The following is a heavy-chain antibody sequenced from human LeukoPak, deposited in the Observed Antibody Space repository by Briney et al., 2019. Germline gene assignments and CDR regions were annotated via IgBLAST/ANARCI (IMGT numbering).Heavy chain of an antibody. J-gene: IGHJ6*03. CDR3: TTVDTAMVHYYYYMDV. CDR1: GFTFSSAW. CDR2: IKSKTDGGTT. Sequence: PGGSLRLSCAASGFTFSSAWMSWVRQAPGKGLEWVGRIKSKTDGGTTDYAAPVKGRFTISRDDSKNTLYLQMNSLKTEDTAVYYCTTVDTAMVHYYYYMDVWGKGTTVTVSS. V-gene: IGHV3-15*01. D-gene: IGHD5-18*01.